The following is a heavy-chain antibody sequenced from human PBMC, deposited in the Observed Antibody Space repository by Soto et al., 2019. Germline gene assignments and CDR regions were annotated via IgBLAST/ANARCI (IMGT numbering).Heavy chain of an antibody. CDR2: ISYDGSSQ. Sequence: QVQLVESGGGVVQPGRSLRLSCAASGSSFSLYAIHWVRQAPGKGLEWVAFISYDGSSQYYADSLKGRFTISRDNSKNTVYLQLNSLRAEDTSVYYCARELTAAGTAIYYHGLDVWGQGTTVTVSS. CDR1: GSSFSLYA. CDR3: ARELTAAGTAIYYHGLDV. D-gene: IGHD6-13*01. V-gene: IGHV3-30-3*01. J-gene: IGHJ6*02.